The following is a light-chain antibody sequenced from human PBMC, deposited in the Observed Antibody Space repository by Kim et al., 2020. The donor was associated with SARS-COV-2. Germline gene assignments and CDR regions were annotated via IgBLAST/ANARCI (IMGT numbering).Light chain of an antibody. CDR1: ALPKQY. J-gene: IGLJ2*01. Sequence: PGQTARITCSGDALPKQYAYWYQQKPGQAPVLVIYKDSERPSGIPERFSGSSSGTTVTLTVSGVQAEDEADYYCQSADSSGTYVVFGGGTKLTVL. CDR3: QSADSSGTYVV. V-gene: IGLV3-25*03. CDR2: KDS.